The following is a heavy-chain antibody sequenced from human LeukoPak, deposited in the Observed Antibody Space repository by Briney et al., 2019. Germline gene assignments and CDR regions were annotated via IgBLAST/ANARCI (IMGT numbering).Heavy chain of an antibody. Sequence: PGGSLRLSCAASGFTFSSYWMNWVRQAPGKGLEWVAFIRYDGSNRYYADSVKGRFTISRDNSKNTLYLQMNSLRAEDTAVYYCAKRESSSSPFDYWGQGTLVTVSS. V-gene: IGHV3-30*02. CDR1: GFTFSSYW. D-gene: IGHD6-6*01. CDR2: IRYDGSNR. J-gene: IGHJ4*02. CDR3: AKRESSSSPFDY.